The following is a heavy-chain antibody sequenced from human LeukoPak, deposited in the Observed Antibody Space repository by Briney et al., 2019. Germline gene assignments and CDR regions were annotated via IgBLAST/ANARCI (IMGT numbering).Heavy chain of an antibody. CDR1: GFTFSGSA. D-gene: IGHD6-19*01. Sequence: GGSLRLSCAASGFTFSGSAMHWVRQASGKGLEWVGRIRSKADSYATAYAASVKGRFTISRDDSKNTAYLQMNSLKTEDTAVYYCTRHERGSSGWYSDYWGQGTLVTVSS. J-gene: IGHJ4*02. CDR3: TRHERGSSGWYSDY. V-gene: IGHV3-73*01. CDR2: IRSKADSYAT.